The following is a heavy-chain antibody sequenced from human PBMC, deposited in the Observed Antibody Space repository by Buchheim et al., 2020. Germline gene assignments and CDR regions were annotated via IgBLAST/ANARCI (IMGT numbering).Heavy chain of an antibody. J-gene: IGHJ4*02. CDR2: IWYDGSIQ. V-gene: IGHV3-33*01. Sequence: QVQLVESGGGVVHPERSLRLSCVASGFTFSNYGMHCVRQAPGKGLEWLAVIWYDGSIQYYADSVKGRFTISRDNSEKTLYLHMDSLGVEDTAVYYCARDPGWRLDYWGQGTL. CDR1: GFTFSNYG. CDR3: ARDPGWRLDY. D-gene: IGHD3-9*01.